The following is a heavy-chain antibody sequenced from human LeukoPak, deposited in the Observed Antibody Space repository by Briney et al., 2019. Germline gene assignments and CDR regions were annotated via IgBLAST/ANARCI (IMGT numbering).Heavy chain of an antibody. CDR3: ARVQYSSSWAYYYYYYGMDV. V-gene: IGHV3-74*01. CDR2: INSDGSST. Sequence: GGSLRLSCAASGFTFSSYWMHWVRQAPGKGLVWVSRINSDGSSTSYADSVKGRFTISRDNAKNSLYLQMNSLRAEDTAVYYCARVQYSSSWAYYYYYYGMDVWGQGTTVTVSS. J-gene: IGHJ6*02. D-gene: IGHD6-13*01. CDR1: GFTFSSYW.